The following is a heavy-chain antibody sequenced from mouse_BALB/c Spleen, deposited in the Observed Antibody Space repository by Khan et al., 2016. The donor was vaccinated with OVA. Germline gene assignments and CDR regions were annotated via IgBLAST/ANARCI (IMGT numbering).Heavy chain of an antibody. CDR3: VRSASKGEYVGAWFAY. D-gene: IGHD4-1*01. Sequence: EVQLQQSGPELVKPGASMKMSCKASGYSFTGYTMNWVKQSHVKNLEWIGLINPYNGGTAYNQKFRGKSTLTVDKSSNTAYMELLSLTSEDSAVYDCVRSASKGEYVGAWFAYWGQGTLVTVSA. CDR1: GYSFTGYT. J-gene: IGHJ3*01. CDR2: INPYNGGT. V-gene: IGHV1-37*01.